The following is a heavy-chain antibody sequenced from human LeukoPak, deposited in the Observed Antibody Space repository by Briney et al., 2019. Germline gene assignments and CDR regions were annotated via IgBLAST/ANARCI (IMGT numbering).Heavy chain of an antibody. CDR1: GFTLSSYA. V-gene: IGHV3-23*01. D-gene: IGHD2-21*01. J-gene: IGHJ4*02. CDR3: AKAPVTTCRGAYCYPFDY. CDR2: SSDSGNT. Sequence: GSLRLSCAASGFTLSSYAMSWVRQAPGKGLEWVSASSDSGNTYHADSVKGRFTISRDSSKNTLFLQMNRLRPEDAAVYYCAKAPVTTCRGAYCYPFDYWGQGTLVTVSS.